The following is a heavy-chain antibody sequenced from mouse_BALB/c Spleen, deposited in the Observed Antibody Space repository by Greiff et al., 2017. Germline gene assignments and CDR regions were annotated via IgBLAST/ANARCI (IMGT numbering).Heavy chain of an antibody. CDR2: IDPENGNT. CDR3: ARHNRYRYYAMDY. D-gene: IGHD2-14*01. J-gene: IGHJ4*01. CDR1: GFNIKDYY. Sequence: VQLQQSGAELVRPGALVKLSCKASGFNIKDYYMHWVKQRPEQGLEWIGWIDPENGNTIYDPKFQGKASITADTSSNTAYLQLSSLTSEDTAVYYCARHNRYRYYAMDYWGQGTSVTVSS. V-gene: IGHV14-1*02.